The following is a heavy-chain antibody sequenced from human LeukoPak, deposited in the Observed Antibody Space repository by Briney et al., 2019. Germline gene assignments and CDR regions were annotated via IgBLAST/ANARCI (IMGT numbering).Heavy chain of an antibody. V-gene: IGHV4-38-2*01. CDR2: IFHSGIT. D-gene: IGHD2-2*01. CDR3: ARRISTRRGETCSSTSCYFDY. CDR1: GFSISSGYF. Sequence: SETLSLTCAVSGFSISSGYFWAWIRQSPGKGLEWIGSIFHSGITYYNPSLKSRITISVDTSKNQFSLRLSSVTAADTAVYYCARRISTRRGETCSSTSCYFDYWGQRTLVTVSS. J-gene: IGHJ4*02.